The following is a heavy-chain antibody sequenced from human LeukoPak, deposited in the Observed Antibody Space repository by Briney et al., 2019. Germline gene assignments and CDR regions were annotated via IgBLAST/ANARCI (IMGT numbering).Heavy chain of an antibody. CDR3: ARGGLYYYDSSGSSNNWFDP. J-gene: IGHJ5*02. Sequence: ASVKVSCKASGYTFTSYDINWVRQATGQGLEWMGWMNPNSGNTGYAQKFQGRVTMTRNTSISTAYMELSSLRSEDTAVYYCARGGLYYYDSSGSSNNWFDPWGQGTLVTVSS. CDR1: GYTFTSYD. V-gene: IGHV1-8*01. D-gene: IGHD3-22*01. CDR2: MNPNSGNT.